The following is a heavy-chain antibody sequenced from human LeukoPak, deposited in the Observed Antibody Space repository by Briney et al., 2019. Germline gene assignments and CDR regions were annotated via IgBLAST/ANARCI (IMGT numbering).Heavy chain of an antibody. CDR3: ARANNSSWHN. Sequence: GGSLRLSCAASGFTFSSYAMSWVRHAPGRGLEWVANIKPDGSAEYYAASVMGRFTLSRGNAKNSLYLQMNSLRVEDTAVYYCARANNSSWHNWGQGTLVTVSS. CDR2: IKPDGSAE. V-gene: IGHV3-7*01. J-gene: IGHJ4*02. CDR1: GFTFSSYA. D-gene: IGHD6-13*01.